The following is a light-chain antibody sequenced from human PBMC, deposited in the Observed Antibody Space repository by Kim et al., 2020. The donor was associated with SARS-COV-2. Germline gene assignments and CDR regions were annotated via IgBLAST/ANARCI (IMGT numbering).Light chain of an antibody. CDR2: KVS. CDR1: QSLVYSDGNNY. V-gene: IGKV2-30*01. Sequence: PASICCRYSQSLVYSDGNNYLNWFQQRPGKSPRRLIYKVSNRECGVPDRFSGSGSGSDFTLKISRVEAEDVGDYYCMQGTHWPLTFGGGTKVDIK. CDR3: MQGTHWPLT. J-gene: IGKJ4*01.